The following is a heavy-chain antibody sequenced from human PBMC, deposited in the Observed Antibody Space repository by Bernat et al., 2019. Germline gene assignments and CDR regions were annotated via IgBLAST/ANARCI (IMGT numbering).Heavy chain of an antibody. CDR3: ATLGGAGCSSTSCYLRGYYYYYMDV. CDR2: IIPIFGTA. Sequence: QVQLVQSGAEVKKPGSSVKVSCKASGGTFSSYAISWVRQAPGQGLEWMGGIIPIFGTANYAQKFQGRVTITADESTSTAYMELSSLRSEDTAVYYCATLGGAGCSSTSCYLRGYYYYYMDVWGKGTTVTVSS. V-gene: IGHV1-69*01. D-gene: IGHD2-2*01. J-gene: IGHJ6*03. CDR1: GGTFSSYA.